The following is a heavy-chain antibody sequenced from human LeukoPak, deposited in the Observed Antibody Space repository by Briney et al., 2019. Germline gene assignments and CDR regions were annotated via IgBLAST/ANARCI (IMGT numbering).Heavy chain of an antibody. CDR3: ACTYSSGWYYFDY. D-gene: IGHD6-19*01. CDR2: INPNSGGT. V-gene: IGHV1-2*02. Sequence: ASVKVSCKASGYTFTGYYMHWLRQAPGQGLEWMGWINPNSGGTNYAQKLQGRVTMTRDTSISTAYMELSRLRSDDTAVYYCACTYSSGWYYFDYWGQGTLVTVSS. CDR1: GYTFTGYY. J-gene: IGHJ4*02.